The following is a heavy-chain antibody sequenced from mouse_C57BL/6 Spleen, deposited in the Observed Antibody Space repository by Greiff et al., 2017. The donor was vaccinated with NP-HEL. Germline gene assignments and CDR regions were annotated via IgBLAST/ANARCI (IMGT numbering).Heavy chain of an antibody. V-gene: IGHV1-66*01. CDR1: GFSFTSYC. CDR2: IYPGSGNT. J-gene: IGHJ4*01. CDR3: ARYGGNYALDY. D-gene: IGHD1-1*01. Sequence: QVQLQQSGPELVKPGASVKISCKASGFSFTSYCIHWVKQRPGQGLEWIGWIYPGSGNTKYNEKFKGKATLTADTSSSTAYMQLSSLTSEDSAVYYCARYGGNYALDYWGQGTSVTVSS.